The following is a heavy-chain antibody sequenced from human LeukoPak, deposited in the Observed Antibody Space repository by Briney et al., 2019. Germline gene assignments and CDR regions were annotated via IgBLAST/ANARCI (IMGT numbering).Heavy chain of an antibody. CDR1: GGSTSSGSYY. Sequence: SETLSLTCTVSGGSTSSGSYYLSWIRQPAGTGLEWIGRIYTSGSTNYNPSLNNRVTISLDTSKNQFSLRLSSVTAADTAVYYCAREKRTVDTTMVQYFYYYYMDVWGKGTTVTISS. D-gene: IGHD5-18*01. J-gene: IGHJ6*03. CDR2: IYTSGST. V-gene: IGHV4-61*02. CDR3: AREKRTVDTTMVQYFYYYYMDV.